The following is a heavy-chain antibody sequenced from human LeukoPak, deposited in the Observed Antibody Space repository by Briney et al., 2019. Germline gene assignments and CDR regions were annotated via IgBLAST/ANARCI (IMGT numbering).Heavy chain of an antibody. CDR1: GFTFSRYW. CDR2: IKQDGSEK. J-gene: IGHJ4*02. CDR3: ASSDFDY. Sequence: GGSLRLSRAASGFTFSRYWMSWVRQAPGKGLEWVANIKQDGSEKYYVDSVKGRFTISRDNAKNSLYLQLNSLRAEDTAVYYCASSDFDYWGQGTLVTVSS. V-gene: IGHV3-7*01.